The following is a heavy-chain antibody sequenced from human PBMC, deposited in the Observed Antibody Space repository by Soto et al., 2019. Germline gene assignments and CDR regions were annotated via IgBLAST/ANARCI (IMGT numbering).Heavy chain of an antibody. D-gene: IGHD6-13*01. J-gene: IGHJ4*02. Sequence: QVQLQESGPGMVMPSETLSLTCSVSGDSISGSPYYWGWIRQPPGKRLEWIGSIFHDGYIVYTPSLKSRVTISVDTSKNQFSLKLTSVAAADTALYFCARLPTAVPHYWGQGILVTVSS. CDR2: IFHDGYI. CDR1: GDSISGSPYY. CDR3: ARLPTAVPHY. V-gene: IGHV4-39*01.